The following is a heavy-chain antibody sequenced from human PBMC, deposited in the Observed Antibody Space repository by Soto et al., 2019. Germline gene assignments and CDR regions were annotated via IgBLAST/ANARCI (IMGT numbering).Heavy chain of an antibody. Sequence: QVQLVESGGGVVQPGRSRRLSCAASGFIFSNYGMHWVRQAPGKGLEWVAVTSYDGTKKYYADSVKGRFTIPRDNSMNTLYLQMDSLSAEDTAVYYCAKELGLWSGYLDAFDIWGQGTMVTV. CDR1: GFIFSNYG. D-gene: IGHD3-3*01. CDR2: TSYDGTKK. J-gene: IGHJ3*02. CDR3: AKELGLWSGYLDAFDI. V-gene: IGHV3-30*18.